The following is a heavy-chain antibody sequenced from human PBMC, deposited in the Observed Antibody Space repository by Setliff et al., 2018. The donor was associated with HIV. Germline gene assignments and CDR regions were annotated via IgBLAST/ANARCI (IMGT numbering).Heavy chain of an antibody. CDR3: ARVLFGPWYSGSSGLAY. J-gene: IGHJ4*02. D-gene: IGHD6-6*01. CDR2: INPNSGAT. V-gene: IGHV1-2*02. CDR1: GYTFNDYF. Sequence: ASVKVSCKSSGYTFNDYFIHWVRQVPGQGLEWMGWINPNSGATNYAQTFQGRVTMTRDTSVSKAYMELSRLRSDDTGIYYCARVLFGPWYSGSSGLAYWGQGTQVTVSS.